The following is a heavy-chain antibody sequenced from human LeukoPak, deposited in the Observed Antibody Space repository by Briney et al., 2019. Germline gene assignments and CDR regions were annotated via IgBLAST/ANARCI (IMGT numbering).Heavy chain of an antibody. Sequence: GGSLRLSCTASGFTFGDYAMSWVRQAPGKGLEWVGFIRSKACGGNTEYAASVKGRFTISRDDSKSIAYLQMNSLKTEDTAVYYCTRAPAALFDYWGQGTLVTVSS. CDR2: IRSKACGGNT. CDR1: GFTFGDYA. J-gene: IGHJ4*02. D-gene: IGHD2-2*01. CDR3: TRAPAALFDY. V-gene: IGHV3-49*04.